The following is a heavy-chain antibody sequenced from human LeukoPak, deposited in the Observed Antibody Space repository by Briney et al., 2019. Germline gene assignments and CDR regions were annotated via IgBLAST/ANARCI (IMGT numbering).Heavy chain of an antibody. CDR3: VRGAVAVTPEYFQR. J-gene: IGHJ1*01. V-gene: IGHV3-20*04. CDR1: GFTFHNYG. D-gene: IGHD6-19*01. CDR2: ISWNGGST. Sequence: GGSLRLSCAATGFTFHNYGMSWVRQVPGKGLEWVSGISWNGGSTSYAGSVKRRFTISRDNAKKSLSLQLNSLRGDDTPLFYCVRGAVAVTPEYFQRWGQGAMVAVSS.